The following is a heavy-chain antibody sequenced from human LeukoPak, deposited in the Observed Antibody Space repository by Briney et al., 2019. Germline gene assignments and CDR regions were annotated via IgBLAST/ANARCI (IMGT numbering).Heavy chain of an antibody. D-gene: IGHD3-22*01. V-gene: IGHV3-23*01. J-gene: IGHJ4*02. Sequence: GGSLRLSCAASGFTFSSYAMTWVRQAPGKGLEWVSAISGSGGSTYYADSVKGRFTISRDNSKNTLYLQMNSLRAEDTAVYYCAKDGAYDSSGYSTNWGQGTLVTVSS. CDR1: GFTFSSYA. CDR2: ISGSGGST. CDR3: AKDGAYDSSGYSTN.